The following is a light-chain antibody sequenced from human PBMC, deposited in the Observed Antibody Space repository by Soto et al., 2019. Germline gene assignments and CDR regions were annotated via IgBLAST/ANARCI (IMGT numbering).Light chain of an antibody. CDR2: EVN. V-gene: IGLV2-23*02. Sequence: QSALTQPASVSGSPGQSITIPCTRTTGDVGGYNLVSWYQKEPGKAPKLMIYEVNKRPSGVSNRFSASKSGNTASLTISGLQPEDEADYYCCSYAGGTTRFGGGTKLTVL. J-gene: IGLJ2*01. CDR1: TGDVGGYNL. CDR3: CSYAGGTTR.